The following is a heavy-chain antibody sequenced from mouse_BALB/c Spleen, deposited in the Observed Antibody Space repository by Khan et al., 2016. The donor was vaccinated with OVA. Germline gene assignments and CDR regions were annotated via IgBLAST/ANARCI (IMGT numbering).Heavy chain of an antibody. Sequence: VQLKQSGPGLVKPSQSLSLTCTVTGYSITSDYAWNWIRQFPGNKLEWIGYISYSGNTKYNPSLKSRISITRDTSKNQSFLQLNSVTTEDTATYYCARIDGGDFDYWGQGTTLTVSS. CDR2: ISYSGNT. D-gene: IGHD2-3*01. CDR1: GYSITSDYA. V-gene: IGHV3-2*02. J-gene: IGHJ2*01. CDR3: ARIDGGDFDY.